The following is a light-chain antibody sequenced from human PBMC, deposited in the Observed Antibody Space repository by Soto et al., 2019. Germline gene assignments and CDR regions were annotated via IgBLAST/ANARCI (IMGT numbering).Light chain of an antibody. V-gene: IGKV1-39*01. CDR2: AAS. CDR1: QSISSY. J-gene: IGKJ1*01. CDR3: QQSYSTWT. Sequence: DIQMTQSPSSLSASVGDRVTITCRASQSISSYLNWYQQKPGKAPKLLIYAASSLQSGVPSRFSGSGSGTDFTLTISRRQPEDFATYYCQQSYSTWTFGQGTKGDNK.